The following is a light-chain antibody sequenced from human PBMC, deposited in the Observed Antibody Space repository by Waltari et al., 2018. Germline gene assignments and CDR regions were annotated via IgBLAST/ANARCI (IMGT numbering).Light chain of an antibody. V-gene: IGLV4-69*01. J-gene: IGLJ3*02. Sequence: QLVLTQSPSASASLGASVRLTCTLTSGHRNYDIAWHQQRPDKGPRFLRKVYSDGSQNRGDGIPGRFSGSSCGAGRYLTISGLQSDDEADYYCQSWDTGNWVFGGGTRVTVL. CDR3: QSWDTGNWV. CDR1: SGHRNYD. CDR2: VYSDGSQ.